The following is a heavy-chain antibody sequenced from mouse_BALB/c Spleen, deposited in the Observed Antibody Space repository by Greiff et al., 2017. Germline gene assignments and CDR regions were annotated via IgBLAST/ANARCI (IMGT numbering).Heavy chain of an antibody. V-gene: IGHV5-17*02. CDR2: ISSGSSTI. CDR3: ERGFDY. Sequence: EVQVVESGGGLVQPGGSRKLSCAASGFTFSSFGMNWVRQAPEKGLEWVAYISSGSSTIYYADTVKGRFTISRDNPKNTLFLQMTSLRSEETAMYYCERGFDYWGQGTTLTVSS. CDR1: GFTFSSFG. J-gene: IGHJ2*01.